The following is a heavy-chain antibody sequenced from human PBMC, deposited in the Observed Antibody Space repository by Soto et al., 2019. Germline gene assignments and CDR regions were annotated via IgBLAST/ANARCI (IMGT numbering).Heavy chain of an antibody. CDR2: ISGSGGST. V-gene: IGHV3-23*01. J-gene: IGHJ3*02. CDR1: GFTFSSYA. CDR3: VVVVMAAFDI. Sequence: PGGSLRLSYAASGFTFSSYAMSWVRQAPGKGLEWVSAISGSGGSTYYADSVKGRFTISRDNSKNTLYLQMNSLRAEDAAVYYCVVVVMAAFDIWGQGTMVTVSS. D-gene: IGHD2-15*01.